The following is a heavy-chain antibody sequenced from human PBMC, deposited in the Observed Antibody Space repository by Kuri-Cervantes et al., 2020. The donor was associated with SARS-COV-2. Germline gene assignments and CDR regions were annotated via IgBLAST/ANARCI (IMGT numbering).Heavy chain of an antibody. CDR1: GFTFSDYY. CDR2: ISSSGSTI. CDR3: AKDLGRPNWFDP. V-gene: IGHV3-11*01. J-gene: IGHJ5*02. Sequence: GGSLRLSCAASGFTFSDYYMSWIRQAPGKGLEWVSYISSSGSTIYYADSVKGRFTISRDNSKNTLYLQMNSLRAEDTAVYYCAKDLGRPNWFDPWGQGTRVTVSS.